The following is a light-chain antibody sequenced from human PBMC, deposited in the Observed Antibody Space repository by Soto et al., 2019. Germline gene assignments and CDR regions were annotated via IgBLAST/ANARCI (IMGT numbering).Light chain of an antibody. V-gene: IGLV1-44*01. CDR1: SSNIGSNN. CDR2: SND. Sequence: QSVLTQPPSASATPGQRVSISCSGSSSNIGSNNVNWYQQLPGTAPKLLIYSNDQGPSGVPDRFSGSKSGTSASLAISGLQSEDEAYYYCAAWDDSLNGWVFGGGTKLTVL. CDR3: AAWDDSLNGWV. J-gene: IGLJ3*02.